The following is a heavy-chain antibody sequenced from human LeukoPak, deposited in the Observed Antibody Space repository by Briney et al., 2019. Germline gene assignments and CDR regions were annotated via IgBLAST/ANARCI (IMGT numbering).Heavy chain of an antibody. CDR3: ARDKDYYDSSGYLY. CDR2: VYHSGST. D-gene: IGHD3-22*01. Sequence: PSETLSLTCNVSNFSISSGYYWGWIRKPQGKGLEGIGSVYHSGSTYYNPSLKSRVTISVDTSKNQFSLTLKSVTAADTAVYYCARDKDYYDSSGYLYWGQGILVSVSS. CDR1: NFSISSGYY. V-gene: IGHV4-38-2*02. J-gene: IGHJ4*02.